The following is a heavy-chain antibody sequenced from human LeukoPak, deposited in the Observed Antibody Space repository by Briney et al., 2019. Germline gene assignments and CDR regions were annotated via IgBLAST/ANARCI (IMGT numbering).Heavy chain of an antibody. Sequence: GASVKVSCKASGYTFTSYYMHWVRQAPGQGLEWMGIINPSGGSTSYAQKFQGRVTMTRDTSTSTVYMELSSLRSEDTAVYYCARGSGQYQLPRPNWFDPWGQGTLVTVSS. J-gene: IGHJ5*02. V-gene: IGHV1-46*01. CDR1: GYTFTSYY. CDR2: INPSGGST. CDR3: ARGSGQYQLPRPNWFDP. D-gene: IGHD2-2*01.